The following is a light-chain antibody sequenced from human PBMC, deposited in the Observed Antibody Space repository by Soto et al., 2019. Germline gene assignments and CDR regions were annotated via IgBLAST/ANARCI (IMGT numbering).Light chain of an antibody. Sequence: QSALTQPASVSGSPGQSITISCTGTSSDIGDYNSVSWYQQHPGKAPKLMIHEVSNRPSGVSNRFSGSKSGNTASLTISGLQAEDEADYYCSSYTSSRAYVFGIGTKLTVL. CDR2: EVS. CDR3: SSYTSSRAYV. CDR1: SSDIGDYNS. V-gene: IGLV2-14*01. J-gene: IGLJ1*01.